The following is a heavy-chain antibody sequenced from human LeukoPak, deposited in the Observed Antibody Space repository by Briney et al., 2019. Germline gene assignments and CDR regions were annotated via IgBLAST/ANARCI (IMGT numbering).Heavy chain of an antibody. D-gene: IGHD3-9*01. CDR3: ARDEYFDILTGYSAFDI. CDR1: GFTFSPYA. Sequence: EGSLRLSCAASGFTFSPYAMHWVRQAPGKGLEWVAVISYDGSNKYYTDSVKGRFTISRDNSKNTLYLQMNSLRAEDTAVYYCARDEYFDILTGYSAFDIWGQGTMVTVSS. CDR2: ISYDGSNK. V-gene: IGHV3-30*04. J-gene: IGHJ3*02.